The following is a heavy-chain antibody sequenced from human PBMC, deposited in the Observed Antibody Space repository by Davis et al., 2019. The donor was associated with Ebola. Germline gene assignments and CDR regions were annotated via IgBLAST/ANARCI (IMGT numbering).Heavy chain of an antibody. J-gene: IGHJ6*03. Sequence: ASVKVSCKASGYIFINYHIYWVRQAPGQGLEWMGIINPSGGSTNYAQKFQGRVTMTRDTSTSTVYMELSSLRSEDTAVYYCARVRGVVMFYMDVWGKGTTVTVSS. V-gene: IGHV1-46*01. CDR3: ARVRGVVMFYMDV. D-gene: IGHD3-3*01. CDR1: GYIFINYH. CDR2: INPSGGST.